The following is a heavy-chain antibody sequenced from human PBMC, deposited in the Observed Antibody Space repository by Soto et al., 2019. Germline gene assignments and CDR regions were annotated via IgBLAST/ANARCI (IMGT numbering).Heavy chain of an antibody. J-gene: IGHJ4*02. V-gene: IGHV4-34*01. CDR2: INHSGST. CDR3: ARGGPVGGDYFPSIARRKQIGY. CDR1: GGSFSGYY. Sequence: NPSETLSLTCAVYGGSFSGYYWSWIRQPPGKGLEWIGEINHSGSTNYNPSLKSRVTISVDTSKNQFSLKLSSVTAADTAVYYCARGGPVGGDYFPSIARRKQIGYWGQGTLVTVSS. D-gene: IGHD4-17*01.